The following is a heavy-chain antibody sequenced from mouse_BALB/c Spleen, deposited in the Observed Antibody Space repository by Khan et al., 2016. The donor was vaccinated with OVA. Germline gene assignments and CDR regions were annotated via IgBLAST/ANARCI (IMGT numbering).Heavy chain of an antibody. CDR2: IWGGGNT. Sequence: QMQLEESGPGLVAPSQSLSITCTVSGFSLNDYGVSWIRQPPGKGLEWLGVIWGGGNTYYNSALKSRLSISKDNSKSQVFLKMSSLQTNETAMYYCAKCVWSYYYSLDYWGQGTSVTVSS. CDR3: AKCVWSYYYSLDY. CDR1: GFSLNDYG. V-gene: IGHV2-6-5*01. J-gene: IGHJ4*01.